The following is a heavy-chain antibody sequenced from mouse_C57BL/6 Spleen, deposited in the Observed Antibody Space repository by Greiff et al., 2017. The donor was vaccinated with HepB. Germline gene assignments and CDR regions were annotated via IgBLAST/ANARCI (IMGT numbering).Heavy chain of an antibody. Sequence: EVMLVESEGGLVQPGSSMKLSCTASGFTFSDYYTAWVRQVPEKGLEWVANINYDGSSTYYLDSLKSRFIISRDNAKNILYLQMSSLKSEDTATYYCARDRFDYGVGAMDYWGQGTSVTVSS. V-gene: IGHV5-16*01. J-gene: IGHJ4*01. CDR1: GFTFSDYY. CDR3: ARDRFDYGVGAMDY. D-gene: IGHD2-4*01. CDR2: INYDGSST.